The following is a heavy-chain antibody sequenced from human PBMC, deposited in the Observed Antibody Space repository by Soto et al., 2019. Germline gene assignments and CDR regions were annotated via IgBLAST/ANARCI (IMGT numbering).Heavy chain of an antibody. V-gene: IGHV4-39*01. Sequence: SETLSLTCTVSGGSISGSAYYWGWIRQPPGKDLEWIGSIYYSGNTYYNPSLQSRVTISVDTSKHRFSLKLNSVTAADTAVYYCARIRYSNYPAEYYYGTAVWVQGTTVTVSS. D-gene: IGHD4-4*01. CDR1: GGSISGSAYY. CDR2: IYYSGNT. J-gene: IGHJ6*02. CDR3: ARIRYSNYPAEYYYGTAV.